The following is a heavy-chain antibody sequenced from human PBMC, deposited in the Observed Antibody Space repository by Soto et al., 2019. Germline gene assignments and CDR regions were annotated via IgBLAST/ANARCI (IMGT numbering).Heavy chain of an antibody. D-gene: IGHD3-10*01. CDR2: FRSGGDDGTT. J-gene: IGHJ4*02. CDR3: AKKVNSGPGSQYFDY. CDR1: GFTFSSYS. Sequence: LRLSCVASGFTFSSYSMSWVRQAPGKGLEWVSGFRSGGDDGTTYYADSVKGRFTISRDNSKNTLFLQMNSLRAEDTAIYYCAKKVNSGPGSQYFDYWGQGTLVTVSS. V-gene: IGHV3-23*01.